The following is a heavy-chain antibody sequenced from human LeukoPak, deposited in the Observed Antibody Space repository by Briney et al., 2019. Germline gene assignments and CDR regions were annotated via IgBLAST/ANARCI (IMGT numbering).Heavy chain of an antibody. Sequence: ASVKVSCKASGYTFTGYYMHWVRQAPGQGLEWMGWINPNSGGTNYAQKFQGRVTMARDTSISTAYMELSRLRSDDTAVYYCARVRYRLAETYIDYWGQGTLVTVSS. CDR3: ARVRYRLAETYIDY. D-gene: IGHD3-16*01. J-gene: IGHJ4*02. V-gene: IGHV1-2*02. CDR1: GYTFTGYY. CDR2: INPNSGGT.